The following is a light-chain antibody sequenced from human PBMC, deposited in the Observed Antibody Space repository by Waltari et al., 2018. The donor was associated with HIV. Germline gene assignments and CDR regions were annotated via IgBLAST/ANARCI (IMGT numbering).Light chain of an antibody. CDR3: AAWDDNLNGL. J-gene: IGLJ3*02. CDR1: RSNIGSNS. Sequence: QSVLTQPPSASGTPGQRVTISCSGRRSNIGSNSVSWYHQLPGTAPRLLIFKSSQRPSGFPDRVAGSKSGTSASLAISGLQSEDEADYYCAAWDDNLNGLFGGGTKLTVL. V-gene: IGLV1-44*01. CDR2: KSS.